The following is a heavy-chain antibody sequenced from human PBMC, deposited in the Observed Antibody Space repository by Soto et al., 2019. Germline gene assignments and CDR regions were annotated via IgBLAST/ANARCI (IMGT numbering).Heavy chain of an antibody. CDR3: ARGGLFMTTVTTIHYYYGMDV. D-gene: IGHD4-17*01. Sequence: ASVKVSCKASGYTFTSYGISWVRQAPGQGLEWMGWISAYNGNTNYAQKLQGRVTMTTDTSTSTAYMELRSLRSDDTAVYYCARGGLFMTTVTTIHYYYGMDVWGQGTTVTVSS. CDR1: GYTFTSYG. CDR2: ISAYNGNT. J-gene: IGHJ6*02. V-gene: IGHV1-18*04.